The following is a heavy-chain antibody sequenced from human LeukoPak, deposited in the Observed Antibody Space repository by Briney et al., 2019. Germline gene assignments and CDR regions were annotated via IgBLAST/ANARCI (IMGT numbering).Heavy chain of an antibody. CDR1: GYTFTGYY. CDR2: IIPILGIA. CDR3: ASGYSYYYYGMDV. V-gene: IGHV1-69*02. Sequence: GASVKVSCKASGYTFTGYYTHWVRQAPGQGLEWMGRIIPILGIANYAQKFQGRVTITADKSTSTAYMELSSLRSEDTAVYYCASGYSYYYYGMDVWGQGTTVTVSS. D-gene: IGHD5-18*01. J-gene: IGHJ6*02.